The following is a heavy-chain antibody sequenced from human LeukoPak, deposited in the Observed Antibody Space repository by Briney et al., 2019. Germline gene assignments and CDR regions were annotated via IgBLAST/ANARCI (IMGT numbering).Heavy chain of an antibody. CDR1: GFTFSNYA. J-gene: IGHJ6*02. V-gene: IGHV3-21*01. CDR2: ITSSSSSM. CDR3: ARGGLTMVQGMDV. D-gene: IGHD3-10*01. Sequence: GGSLRLSCAASGFTFSNYAMNWVRQAPGKGLECVSSITSSSSSMYYADSVKGRFTISRDNAKNSLYLQMSSLRAEDTAVYYCARGGLTMVQGMDVWGQGTTVTVSS.